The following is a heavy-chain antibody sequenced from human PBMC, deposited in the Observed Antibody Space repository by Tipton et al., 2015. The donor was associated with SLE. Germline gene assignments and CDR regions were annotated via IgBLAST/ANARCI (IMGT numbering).Heavy chain of an antibody. Sequence: TLSLTCSVSGGSISSSPYYWGWIRQPPGKGLEWIASIYYSGSTYYNPSLKSRVTISVDTSKNHCSLELTSVTAADTAVYYCARVLDVLDYWGQGTLVTVSS. CDR2: IYYSGST. V-gene: IGHV4-39*07. CDR3: ARVLDVLDY. J-gene: IGHJ4*02. CDR1: GGSISSSPYY. D-gene: IGHD1-1*01.